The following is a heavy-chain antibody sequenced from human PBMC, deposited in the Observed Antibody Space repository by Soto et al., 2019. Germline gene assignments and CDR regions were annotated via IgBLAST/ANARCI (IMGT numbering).Heavy chain of an antibody. J-gene: IGHJ4*02. CDR3: ARGDGISSPEGY. Sequence: QVQLVESGGGVVQPGRSLRRSCATSGFTFSSYAMHWVRQAPGKGPEWVAIISYDGSNKYYADSVKGRFIISRDNSKNTLFLQMNSLRTEDTAVYHCARGDGISSPEGYWGQGTLVTVSS. D-gene: IGHD2-2*01. CDR2: ISYDGSNK. CDR1: GFTFSSYA. V-gene: IGHV3-30-3*01.